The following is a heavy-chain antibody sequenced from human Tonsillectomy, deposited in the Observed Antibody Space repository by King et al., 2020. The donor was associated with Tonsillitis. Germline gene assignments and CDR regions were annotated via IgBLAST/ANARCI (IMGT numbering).Heavy chain of an antibody. CDR1: GGSFSGYY. V-gene: IGHV4-34*01. Sequence: VQLQQWGAGLLKPSETLSLTCAVYGGSFSGYYCSWIRQPPGKGLEWIGEINHSGSTNYNPSLKSRVTISVDTSKNQFSLKLSSVTAADTAVYCCARSGDTSGYYLEETNWFDPWGQGTLVTVSS. D-gene: IGHD3-22*01. CDR3: ARSGDTSGYYLEETNWFDP. J-gene: IGHJ5*02. CDR2: INHSGST.